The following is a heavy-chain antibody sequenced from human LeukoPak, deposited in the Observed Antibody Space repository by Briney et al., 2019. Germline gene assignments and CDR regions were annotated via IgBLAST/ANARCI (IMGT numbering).Heavy chain of an antibody. J-gene: IGHJ4*02. CDR3: ARVGNTDDDY. CDR2: INHSGST. V-gene: IGHV4-34*01. D-gene: IGHD5-18*01. Sequence: SETLSLTCAVYGGSFSGYYWSWIRQPPGKGLEWIGEINHSGSTNYNPSLKSRVTISVDTSKNQFSLKLSSVTAADTAMYYCARVGNTDDDYWGQGTLVTVSS. CDR1: GGSFSGYY.